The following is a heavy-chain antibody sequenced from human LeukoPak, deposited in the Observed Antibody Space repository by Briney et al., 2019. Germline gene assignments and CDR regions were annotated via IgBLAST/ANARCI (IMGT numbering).Heavy chain of an antibody. J-gene: IGHJ4*02. Sequence: ASVEVSCKASGYTFTGYYMHWVRQAPGQGLEWMGWINPNSGGTNYAQKFQGRVTMTRDTSISTAYMELSRLRSDDTAVYYCARDSGIQRPVDYWGQGTLVTVSS. V-gene: IGHV1-2*02. CDR2: INPNSGGT. CDR3: ARDSGIQRPVDY. D-gene: IGHD5-18*01. CDR1: GYTFTGYY.